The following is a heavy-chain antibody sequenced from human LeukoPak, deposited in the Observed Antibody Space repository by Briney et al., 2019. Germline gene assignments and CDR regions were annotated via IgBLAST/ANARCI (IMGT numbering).Heavy chain of an antibody. CDR3: ARSYGSGWYFDY. J-gene: IGHJ4*02. V-gene: IGHV1-18*04. D-gene: IGHD6-19*01. Sequence: ASVKVSCKASGYTFTGYYMHWVRQAPGQGLEWMGWISAYNGNTNYAQKLQGRVTMTTDTSTSTAYMELRSLRSDDTAVYYCARSYGSGWYFDYWGQGTLVTVSS. CDR1: GYTFTGYY. CDR2: ISAYNGNT.